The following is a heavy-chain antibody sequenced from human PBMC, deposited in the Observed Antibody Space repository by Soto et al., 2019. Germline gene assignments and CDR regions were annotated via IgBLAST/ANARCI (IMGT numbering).Heavy chain of an antibody. CDR1: GYTFSNYG. Sequence: QVQLVQSGAEVKKPGASVKVSCKTSGYTFSNYGISWLRQAPGQGLEWMGWINTYNGNTNYPQNLQGRVTMTTDTTTTTAYMELRSLRSGDTAVYYCVRDPHPPLFDSWGQGTLVTVSS. J-gene: IGHJ4*02. CDR2: INTYNGNT. V-gene: IGHV1-18*01. CDR3: VRDPHPPLFDS.